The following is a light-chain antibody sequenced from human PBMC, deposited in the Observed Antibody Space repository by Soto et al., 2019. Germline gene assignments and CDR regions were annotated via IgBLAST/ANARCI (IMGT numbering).Light chain of an antibody. J-gene: IGKJ4*01. Sequence: EIVLTQSPAALSVSPGERVTLSCWVSQSVGSTLNWYQQRPGQAPRLLIYDTSIRATGIPARFSGSGSGTEFTLTIASLQSEDFGVYYCQRFNRWPLSFGGGTKVEI. CDR2: DTS. CDR1: QSVGST. CDR3: QRFNRWPLS. V-gene: IGKV3-15*01.